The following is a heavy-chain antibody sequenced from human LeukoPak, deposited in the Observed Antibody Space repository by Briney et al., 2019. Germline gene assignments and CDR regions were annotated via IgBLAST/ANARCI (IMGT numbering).Heavy chain of an antibody. CDR2: IYYSGST. Sequence: SETLSLTCTVSGGSISSYYWSWIRQPPGKGLEWIGYIYYSGSTNYNPSLKSRVTISVDTSKNQFSLKLSSVAAADTAVYYCARITIFGGAATELDSWGQGTLVTVSS. CDR3: ARITIFGGAATELDS. V-gene: IGHV4-59*01. D-gene: IGHD3-3*01. J-gene: IGHJ4*02. CDR1: GGSISSYY.